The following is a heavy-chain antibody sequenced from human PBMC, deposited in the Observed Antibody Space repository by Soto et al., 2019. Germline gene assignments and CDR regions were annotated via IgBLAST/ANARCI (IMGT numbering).Heavy chain of an antibody. CDR2: IVVGSGNT. CDR3: ARDLYYYGSGRYLKGNAFGI. Sequence: SVKVSCKASGFTFTNSAVQWVRQARGQRLEWIGWIVVGSGNTNYAQKFQERVTITRDMSTSTAYMELSSLRSEDTAVYYCARDLYYYGSGRYLKGNAFGIWGQGTMVTVSS. D-gene: IGHD3-10*01. J-gene: IGHJ3*02. V-gene: IGHV1-58*01. CDR1: GFTFTNSA.